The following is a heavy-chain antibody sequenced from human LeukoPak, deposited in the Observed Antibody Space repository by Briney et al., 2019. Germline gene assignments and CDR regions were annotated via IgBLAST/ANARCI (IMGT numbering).Heavy chain of an antibody. CDR2: IYHSGST. CDR1: GYSISSGYY. J-gene: IGHJ5*02. CDR3: ARRVDIVVVPAANWFDP. D-gene: IGHD2-2*01. V-gene: IGHV4-38-2*01. Sequence: KPSETLSLTCAVSGYSISSGYYWGWIRQPPGKGLEWIGSIYHSGSTYYNPSLKSRVAISVDSSKNQFSLKLSSVTAADTAVYYCARRVDIVVVPAANWFDPWGQGTLVTVSS.